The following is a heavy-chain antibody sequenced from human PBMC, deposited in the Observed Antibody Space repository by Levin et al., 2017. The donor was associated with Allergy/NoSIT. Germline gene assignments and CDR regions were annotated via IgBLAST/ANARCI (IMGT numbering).Heavy chain of an antibody. D-gene: IGHD6-19*01. CDR2: ISSSGSYI. V-gene: IGHV3-21*01. CDR3: VRELVVPGSPNYYGMDV. Sequence: GSLRLSCGASGFTFSSHSMDWVRQAPGKGLEWVSSISSSGSYIYYADSVKGRFTISRDNAKNSLFLQMNSLRAEDTAVYYCVRELVVPGSPNYYGMDVWGQGTTVTVSS. CDR1: GFTFSSHS. J-gene: IGHJ6*02.